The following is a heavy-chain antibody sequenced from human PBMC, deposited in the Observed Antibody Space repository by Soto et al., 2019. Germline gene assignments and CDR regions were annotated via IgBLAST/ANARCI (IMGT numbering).Heavy chain of an antibody. V-gene: IGHV1-18*03. CDR1: GYTFTSYG. D-gene: IGHD4-4*01. CDR2: ISAYNGNT. J-gene: IGHJ5*02. Sequence: ASVKVSCKASGYTFTSYGISWVRQAPGQGLEWMGWISAYNGNTNYAQRLQGRVTMTTDTSTSTAYMELRSLRSDDMAVYYCARDGDDYSNSAGWFDPWGQGTLVTVS. CDR3: ARDGDDYSNSAGWFDP.